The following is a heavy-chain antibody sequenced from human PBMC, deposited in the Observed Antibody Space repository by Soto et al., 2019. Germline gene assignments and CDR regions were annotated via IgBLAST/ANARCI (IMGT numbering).Heavy chain of an antibody. CDR2: ISSSSTYI. CDR3: ARRGYGDYEVRALGN. CDR1: GFTLSSYS. D-gene: IGHD4-17*01. Sequence: EVQLVESGGGLVKPGGSVKLSCIDSGFTLSSYSMNWVRQAPGKGLEWVSSISSSSTYIYYADSVKGRFTISRDNAKNSLYLQMNSLRTEDTGVYYCARRGYGDYEVRALGNWGQGTLVTVSS. V-gene: IGHV3-21*03. J-gene: IGHJ4*02.